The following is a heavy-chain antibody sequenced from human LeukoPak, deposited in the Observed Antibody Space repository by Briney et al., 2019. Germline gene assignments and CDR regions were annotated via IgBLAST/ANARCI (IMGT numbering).Heavy chain of an antibody. D-gene: IGHD4-17*01. CDR2: IYYSGST. V-gene: IGHV4-31*03. CDR1: GGSISSGGYY. Sequence: SQTLSLTCTVSGGSISSGGYYWSWIRQHPGKGLEWIGYIYYSGSTYYDPSLKSRVTISVDTSKNQFSLKLSSVTAADTAVYYCARGYPHGDYGTPDYWGQGTLVTVSS. J-gene: IGHJ4*02. CDR3: ARGYPHGDYGTPDY.